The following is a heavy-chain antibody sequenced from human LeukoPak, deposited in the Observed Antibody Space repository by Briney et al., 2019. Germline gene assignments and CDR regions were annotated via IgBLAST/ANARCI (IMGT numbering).Heavy chain of an antibody. J-gene: IGHJ5*02. CDR1: GGSVSSGSFY. CDR2: IYYSGST. D-gene: IGHD2-15*01. Sequence: SETVSLTCTVSGGSVSSGSFYWSWIRQPPGKGLQWIGYIYYSGSTNYNPSLKSRVTISVDTSKNQFSLKLSSVTAADTAVYYCARALLSNWFDPWGQGTLVTVSS. CDR3: ARALLSNWFDP. V-gene: IGHV4-61*01.